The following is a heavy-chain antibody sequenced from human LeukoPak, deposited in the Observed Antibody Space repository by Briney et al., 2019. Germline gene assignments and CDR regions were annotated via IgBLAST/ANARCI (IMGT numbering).Heavy chain of an antibody. Sequence: GRSLRLSCAASGFTFSSYGMHWVRQAPGKGLEWVAVISYDGSNKYYADSVKGRFIISRDNSKNTLYLQMNSLRAEDTAVYYCAIGQASFDYWGQGTLVTVSS. CDR3: AIGQASFDY. V-gene: IGHV3-30*03. CDR2: ISYDGSNK. CDR1: GFTFSSYG. D-gene: IGHD1-26*01. J-gene: IGHJ4*02.